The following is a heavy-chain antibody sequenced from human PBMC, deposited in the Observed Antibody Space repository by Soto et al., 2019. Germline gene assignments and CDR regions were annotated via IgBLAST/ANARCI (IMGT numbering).Heavy chain of an antibody. J-gene: IGHJ6*02. V-gene: IGHV1-69*13. CDR2: IIPIFGTA. CDR1: GGTFSSYA. Sequence: ASVKVSCKASGGTFSSYAISWVRQAPGQGLEWMGGIIPIFGTANYAQKFQGRVTITADESTSTAYMELSSLRSEDTAVYYCARGTGLGTVPPYYYYGMDVWGQGTTVTVSS. D-gene: IGHD4-4*01. CDR3: ARGTGLGTVPPYYYYGMDV.